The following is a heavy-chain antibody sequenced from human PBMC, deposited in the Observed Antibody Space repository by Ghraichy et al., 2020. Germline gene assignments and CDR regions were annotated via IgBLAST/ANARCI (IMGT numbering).Heavy chain of an antibody. D-gene: IGHD1-26*01. CDR1: GFTFSSYA. CDR3: AKDSLGAANY. CDR2: ISGSGGST. Sequence: GESLNISCAASGFTFSSYAMSWVRQAPGKGLEWVSAISGSGGSTYYADSVKGRFTISRDNSKNTLYLQMNSLRAEDTAVYYCAKDSLGAANYWGQGTLVTVSS. V-gene: IGHV3-23*01. J-gene: IGHJ4*02.